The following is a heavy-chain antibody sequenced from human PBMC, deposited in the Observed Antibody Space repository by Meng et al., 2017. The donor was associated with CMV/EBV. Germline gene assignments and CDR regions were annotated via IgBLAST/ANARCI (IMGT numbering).Heavy chain of an antibody. D-gene: IGHD6-13*01. Sequence: ETLSLTCAASGFTFSSYDMHWVRQATGKGLEWVSAIGTAGDTYYPGSVKGRFTISRENAKNSLYLQMNSLRAGDTAVYYCARGDIAAAGTPFDYWGQGTLVTVSS. CDR3: ARGDIAAAGTPFDY. J-gene: IGHJ4*02. CDR2: IGTAGDT. CDR1: GFTFSSYD. V-gene: IGHV3-13*01.